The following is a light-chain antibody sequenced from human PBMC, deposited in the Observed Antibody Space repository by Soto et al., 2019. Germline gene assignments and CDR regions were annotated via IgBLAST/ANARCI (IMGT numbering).Light chain of an antibody. Sequence: SPGERVTLSCRASQSVNSDLAWYQQTPGQASRPLIYDASTRAAGVPARFSGSGSGTEFTLTISSLQSEDFALYYCQQYSQWPLYTFGQGTKVDIK. CDR2: DAS. V-gene: IGKV3-15*01. J-gene: IGKJ2*01. CDR1: QSVNSD. CDR3: QQYSQWPLYT.